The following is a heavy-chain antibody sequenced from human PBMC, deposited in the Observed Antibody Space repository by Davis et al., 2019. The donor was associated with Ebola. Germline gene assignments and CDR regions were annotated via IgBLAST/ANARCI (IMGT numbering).Heavy chain of an antibody. CDR3: ARDGTGWYPGDY. CDR2: INSDGSST. CDR1: GFTFSSYW. D-gene: IGHD6-19*01. V-gene: IGHV3-74*01. J-gene: IGHJ4*02. Sequence: GESLKISCAASGFTFSSYWMHWVRQAPGKGLVWVSRINSDGSSTSYADSVRGRLTTSRDNSKNTLYLQVNSLRPDDTAVYYCARDGTGWYPGDYWGQGTLVTVSS.